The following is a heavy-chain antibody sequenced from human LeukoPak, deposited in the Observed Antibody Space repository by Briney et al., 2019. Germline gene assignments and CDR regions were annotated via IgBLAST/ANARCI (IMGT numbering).Heavy chain of an antibody. CDR3: LWGGVVRGVIGGFDI. V-gene: IGHV3-74*01. J-gene: IGHJ3*02. D-gene: IGHD3-10*01. CDR2: INTDGSST. CDR1: GFTFSSYW. Sequence: GGSLRLSCAASGFTFSSYWMHWVRQAPGKGLVWVSRINTDGSSTSYADSVKGRFTISRDNAKNTLYLQMNSLRAEDTAVYYCLWGGVVRGVIGGFDIWGQGTMVTVSS.